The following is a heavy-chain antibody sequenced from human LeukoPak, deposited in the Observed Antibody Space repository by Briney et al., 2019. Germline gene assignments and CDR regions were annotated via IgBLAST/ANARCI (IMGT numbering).Heavy chain of an antibody. V-gene: IGHV3-30*02. J-gene: IGHJ3*02. CDR3: AKDFIGGWYSDAFDI. D-gene: IGHD6-19*01. Sequence: GGSLRLSCAASGFTFSSYGVHWVRQAPGKGLEWVAFIRYDGSNKYYADSVKGRFTISRDNSKNTLYLQMNSLRAEDTAVYYCAKDFIGGWYSDAFDIWGQGTMVTVSS. CDR2: IRYDGSNK. CDR1: GFTFSSYG.